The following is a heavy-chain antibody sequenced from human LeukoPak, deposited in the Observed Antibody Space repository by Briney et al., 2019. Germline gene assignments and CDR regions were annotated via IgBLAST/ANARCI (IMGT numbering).Heavy chain of an antibody. CDR2: IYSGGST. CDR3: ARVLGATTNYFDY. CDR1: GFTVSSNY. J-gene: IGHJ4*02. D-gene: IGHD1-26*01. Sequence: GGSLRLSCAASGFTVSSNYMSWVRQAPGKGLEWVSVIYSGGSTYYADSVKGRFTISRDNSKNTLYLQMNSLRAEDTAVYYCARVLGATTNYFDYWGQGTLVTVSS. V-gene: IGHV3-53*01.